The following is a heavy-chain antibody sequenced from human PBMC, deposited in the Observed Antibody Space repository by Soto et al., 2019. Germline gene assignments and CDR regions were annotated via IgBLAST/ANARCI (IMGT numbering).Heavy chain of an antibody. CDR1: DGSISTGGYY. CDR3: ARSVFP. Sequence: TSETLSLTCTVSDGSISTGGYYWNWIRQHPGKGLEWIGYFYYSGSTYYNPSLKSRVTISVNTSKNQFSLKLSSVTAADTAVYYCARSVFPWGQGTLVTVSS. J-gene: IGHJ5*02. V-gene: IGHV4-31*03. CDR2: FYYSGST.